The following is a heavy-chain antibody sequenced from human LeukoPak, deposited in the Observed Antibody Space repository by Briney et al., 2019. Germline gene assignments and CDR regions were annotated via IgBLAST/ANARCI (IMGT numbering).Heavy chain of an antibody. CDR1: GFTFSSYW. V-gene: IGHV3-7*01. D-gene: IGHD6-19*01. Sequence: PGGSLRLSCAASGFTFSSYWMNWVRQAPGKGLEWVANIKQDGSDKYYVDSVKGRFIISRDNAKNSLYLQMNSLRAEDTAVYYCTRGAGTGWRFDSWGQGTLVTVSS. CDR3: TRGAGTGWRFDS. J-gene: IGHJ4*02. CDR2: IKQDGSDK.